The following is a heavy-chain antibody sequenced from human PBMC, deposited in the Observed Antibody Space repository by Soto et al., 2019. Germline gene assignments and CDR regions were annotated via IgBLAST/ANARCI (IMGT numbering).Heavy chain of an antibody. D-gene: IGHD2-15*01. Sequence: GASVKVSCKASGYTFTGYYMHWVRQAPGQGLEWMGWINPNGGGTNYAQKFQGWVTMTRDTSISTAYMELSRLRSDDTAVYYCAREPAGYCSGGSCYQSATYYYGMDVWGQGTTVTVSS. CDR2: INPNGGGT. J-gene: IGHJ6*02. CDR1: GYTFTGYY. V-gene: IGHV1-2*04. CDR3: AREPAGYCSGGSCYQSATYYYGMDV.